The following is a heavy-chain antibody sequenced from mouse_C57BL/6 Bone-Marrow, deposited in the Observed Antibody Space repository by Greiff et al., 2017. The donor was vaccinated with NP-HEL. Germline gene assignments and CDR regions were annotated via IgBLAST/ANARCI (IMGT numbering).Heavy chain of an antibody. CDR1: GYTFTSYW. J-gene: IGHJ1*03. CDR3: ARPGGRYFDV. Sequence: QVQLKESGAELAKPGASVKLSCKASGYTFTSYWITWVKQRPGQGLEWIGDIYPGSGSTNYNEKFKSKATLTVDTSSSTAYMQLSSLTSEDSAVYYCARPGGRYFDVWGTGTTVTVSS. V-gene: IGHV1-55*01. CDR2: IYPGSGST.